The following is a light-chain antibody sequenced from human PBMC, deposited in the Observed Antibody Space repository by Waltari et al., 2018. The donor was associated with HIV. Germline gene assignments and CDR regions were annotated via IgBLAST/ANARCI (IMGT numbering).Light chain of an antibody. CDR3: QQYYSYPRT. CDR2: AAS. CDR1: QGISSY. V-gene: IGKV1-8*01. Sequence: AIRMTQSPSSFSASTGDRVTITCRASQGISSYLAWYQQKPGKAPKLLIYAASTLQSGVPSRFSGSGSWTDFTLTISCLQSEDFATYYCQQYYSYPRTFGQGTKVEIK. J-gene: IGKJ1*01.